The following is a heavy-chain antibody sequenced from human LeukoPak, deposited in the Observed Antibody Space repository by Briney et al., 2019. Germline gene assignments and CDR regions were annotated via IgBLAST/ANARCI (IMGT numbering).Heavy chain of an antibody. J-gene: IGHJ4*02. CDR2: IKEDGSEK. D-gene: IGHD2-15*01. CDR3: ARDVDTNY. V-gene: IGHV3-7*03. CDR1: GFTFSSYW. Sequence: PGGSLRLSCAASGFTFSSYWMTWVRQAPGKGLEWVANIKEDGSEKYYVDSGKGRFTISRDNARNSVSLQMNSLRAEDTAVYYCARDVDTNYWGQGTLVTVSS.